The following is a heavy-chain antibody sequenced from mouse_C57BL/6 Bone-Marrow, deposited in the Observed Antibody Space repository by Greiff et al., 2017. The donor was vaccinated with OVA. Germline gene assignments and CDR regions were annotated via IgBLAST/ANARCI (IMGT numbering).Heavy chain of an antibody. CDR3: ARTYYYGSPGYFDY. CDR2: IDPSDSET. CDR1: GYTFTSYW. D-gene: IGHD1-1*01. V-gene: IGHV1-52*01. J-gene: IGHJ2*01. Sequence: QVQLKESGAELVRPGSSVKLSCKASGYTFTSYWMHWVKQRPIQGLEWIGNIDPSDSETHYNQKFKDKATLTVDKSSSTAYMQLSSLTSEDSAVYYCARTYYYGSPGYFDYWGQGTTLTVSS.